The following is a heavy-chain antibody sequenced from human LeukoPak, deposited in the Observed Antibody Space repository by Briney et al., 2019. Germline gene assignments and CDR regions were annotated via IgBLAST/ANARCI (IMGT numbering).Heavy chain of an antibody. CDR3: ARDPGGTDGYYFDY. Sequence: ASVKVSCKASGYSFTSYYIHWARQAPGQGLEWMGIINPSGGGTIYAQRFQGRVTMTRDTSTSTVYMELSSLKSEDTAVYFCARDPGGTDGYYFDYWGQGTLVTVSS. D-gene: IGHD1-14*01. CDR2: INPSGGGT. V-gene: IGHV1-46*01. CDR1: GYSFTSYY. J-gene: IGHJ4*02.